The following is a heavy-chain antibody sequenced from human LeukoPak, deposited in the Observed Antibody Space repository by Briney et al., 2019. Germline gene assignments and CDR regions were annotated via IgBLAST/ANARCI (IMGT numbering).Heavy chain of an antibody. Sequence: PGGSLRLSCAASGFTVSSNYMSWVRQAPGKGLEWASVIYSGGSTYYADSVKGRSTISRDNSKNTLYLQMNSLRAEDTAVYYCARVSYDSSGYYFDYWGQGTLVTVSS. CDR3: ARVSYDSSGYYFDY. V-gene: IGHV3-53*01. D-gene: IGHD3-22*01. J-gene: IGHJ4*02. CDR2: IYSGGST. CDR1: GFTVSSNY.